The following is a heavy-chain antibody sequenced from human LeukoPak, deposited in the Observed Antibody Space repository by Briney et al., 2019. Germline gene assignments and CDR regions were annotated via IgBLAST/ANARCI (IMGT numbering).Heavy chain of an antibody. Sequence: SETLSLTCTVSGGSISNYYWSWIRQPPGKGLEWIGYISHSGSTNYSPSLKSRVTIPLDTSKNQFSLKLSSVTAADTAVYYCAGHHPRNTVDFWGQGTLVTVSS. CDR2: ISHSGST. CDR1: GGSISNYY. V-gene: IGHV4-59*08. CDR3: AGHHPRNTVDF. J-gene: IGHJ4*02. D-gene: IGHD2/OR15-2a*01.